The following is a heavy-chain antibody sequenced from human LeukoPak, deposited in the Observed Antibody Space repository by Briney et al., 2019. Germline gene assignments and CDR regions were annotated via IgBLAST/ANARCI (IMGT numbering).Heavy chain of an antibody. J-gene: IGHJ3*02. CDR2: ISGSGGST. CDR3: AKLAYCGGDCEDDAFDI. D-gene: IGHD2-21*01. V-gene: IGHV3-23*01. Sequence: GGSLRLSCAASGFTISSYAMSWVRQAPGKGLEWVSAISGSGGSTYYADSVKGRFTISRDNSKNTLYLQMNSLRAEDTAVYYCAKLAYCGGDCEDDAFDIWGQGTMVTVSS. CDR1: GFTISSYA.